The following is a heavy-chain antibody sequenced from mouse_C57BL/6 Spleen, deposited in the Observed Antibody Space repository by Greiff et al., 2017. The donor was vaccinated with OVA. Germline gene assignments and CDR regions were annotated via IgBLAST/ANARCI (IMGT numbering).Heavy chain of an antibody. CDR2: IYPGSGST. CDR1: GYTFTSYW. J-gene: IGHJ2*01. CDR3: AREGYCGSLGYFDY. Sequence: VQLQQPGAELVKPGASVKMSCKASGYTFTSYWITWVKQRPGQGLEWIGDIYPGSGSTNYNAKFKSKATLTVDTSTSTAYMQISSLTSEDAAVYYCAREGYCGSLGYFDYWGQGTTLTVSS. V-gene: IGHV1-55*01. D-gene: IGHD1-1*01.